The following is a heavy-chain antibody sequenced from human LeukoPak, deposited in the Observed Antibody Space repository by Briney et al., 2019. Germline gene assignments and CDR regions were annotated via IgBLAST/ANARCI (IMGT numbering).Heavy chain of an antibody. D-gene: IGHD3-9*01. Sequence: GGSLRLSCAASGFTFDDYAMHWVRQAPGKGLEWVSGISWNSGSIGYADSVKGRFTISRDNAKNSLYLQMNSLRAEDTAVYYCARGPLTYDILTGYSALREPEYNWFDPWGQGTLVTVSS. CDR2: ISWNSGSI. V-gene: IGHV3-9*01. CDR1: GFTFDDYA. J-gene: IGHJ5*02. CDR3: ARGPLTYDILTGYSALREPEYNWFDP.